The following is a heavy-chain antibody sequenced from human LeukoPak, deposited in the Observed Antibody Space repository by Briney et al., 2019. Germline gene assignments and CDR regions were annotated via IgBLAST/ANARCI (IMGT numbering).Heavy chain of an antibody. D-gene: IGHD1-26*01. CDR3: TRDSGTYNWFDP. V-gene: IGHV3-73*01. J-gene: IGHJ5*02. Sequence: GGSLKLSCAASGFTFSGSAIHWVRQSSGKGLEWVGQIDKKDKGYATATAYAVSVKGRFTISRDDSINTAYLQMKSLKTEDTALYYCTRDSGTYNWFDPWGQGTLVTVSS. CDR2: IDKKDKGYATAT. CDR1: GFTFSGSA.